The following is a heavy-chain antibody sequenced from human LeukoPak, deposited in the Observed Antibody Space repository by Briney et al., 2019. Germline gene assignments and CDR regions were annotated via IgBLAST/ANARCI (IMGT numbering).Heavy chain of an antibody. CDR1: GYSISSGYY. Sequence: SETLSLTCTVSGYSISSGYYWGWIRQPPGEGLEWIGSIYHSGSTYYNPSLKSRVTISVDTSKNQFSLTLSSVTAADTPVYYCARASRYYYDSSGYYWNAFDIWGQGTMVTVSS. D-gene: IGHD3-22*01. V-gene: IGHV4-38-2*02. CDR3: ARASRYYYDSSGYYWNAFDI. CDR2: IYHSGST. J-gene: IGHJ3*02.